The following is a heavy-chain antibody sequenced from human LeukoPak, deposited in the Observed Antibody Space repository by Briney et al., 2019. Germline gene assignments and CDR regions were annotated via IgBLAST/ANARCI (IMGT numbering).Heavy chain of an antibody. D-gene: IGHD6-19*01. CDR3: ARGIAVASTIFGGNFDP. CDR1: GYTFTSYG. J-gene: IGHJ5*02. V-gene: IGHV1-18*01. CDR2: ISAYNGNT. Sequence: ASVKVSCKASGYTFTSYGISWVRQAPGQGLEWMGWISAYNGNTNYAQKLQGRVTMTTDTSTRTAYMELRSLRSDDTAVYYCARGIAVASTIFGGNFDPWGQGTLVTVSS.